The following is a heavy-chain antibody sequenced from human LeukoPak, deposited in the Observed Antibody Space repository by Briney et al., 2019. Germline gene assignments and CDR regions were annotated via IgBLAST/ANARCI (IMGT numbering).Heavy chain of an antibody. CDR2: ISSSGSTI. Sequence: GGSLRLSCAASGFTFSDYYMGWIRQAPGKGLEWVSYISSSGSTIYYADSVKGRFTISRDNAKNSLYLQMNSLRAEDTAVYYCARAPKFRLVGAPKGPFDPWGQGTLVTVSS. J-gene: IGHJ5*02. D-gene: IGHD1-26*01. V-gene: IGHV3-11*01. CDR3: ARAPKFRLVGAPKGPFDP. CDR1: GFTFSDYY.